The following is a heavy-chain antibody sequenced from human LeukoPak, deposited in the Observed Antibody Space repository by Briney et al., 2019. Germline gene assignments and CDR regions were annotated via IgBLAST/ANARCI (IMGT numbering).Heavy chain of an antibody. CDR3: ARQAVTGRRDYMDV. D-gene: IGHD2-21*02. V-gene: IGHV1-69*05. J-gene: IGHJ6*03. Sequence: GASVKVSCKASGGTFSSYAISWVRRAPGQGLEWMGGIIPIFGTANYAQKFQGRVTITTDESTSTAYMKLSSLRSEDTAVYYCARQAVTGRRDYMDVWGKGTTVTVSS. CDR1: GGTFSSYA. CDR2: IIPIFGTA.